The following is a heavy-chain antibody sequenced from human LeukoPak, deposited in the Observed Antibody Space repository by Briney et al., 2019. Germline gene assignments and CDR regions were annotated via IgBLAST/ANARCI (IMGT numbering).Heavy chain of an antibody. CDR2: TYYRSKWYN. J-gene: IGHJ3*02. CDR1: GDSVSSNSAA. V-gene: IGHV6-1*01. CDR3: ARSSVPDAFDS. D-gene: IGHD6-6*01. Sequence: SQTLSLTCAISGDSVSSNSAAWNWVTQSPSRGLEWLGRTYYRSKWYNDYAVSVKSRITINPDTSKNKFSLQLNSVTPEDTAVYYCARSSVPDAFDSWGQGTMVTVSS.